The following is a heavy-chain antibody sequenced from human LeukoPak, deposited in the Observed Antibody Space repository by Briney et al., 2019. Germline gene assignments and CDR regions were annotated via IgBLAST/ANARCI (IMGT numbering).Heavy chain of an antibody. V-gene: IGHV3-66*02. J-gene: IGHJ3*02. CDR1: GFTVSSNY. CDR3: AKVKGEVIGAFDI. Sequence: GGSLRLSCAASGFTVSSNYMSWVRQAPGKGLEWVSVIYTGGSTYYADSVKGRFTISRYNSKNTLYLQMNSLRAEDTAVYYCAKVKGEVIGAFDIWGQGTMVTVSS. CDR2: IYTGGST. D-gene: IGHD3-16*01.